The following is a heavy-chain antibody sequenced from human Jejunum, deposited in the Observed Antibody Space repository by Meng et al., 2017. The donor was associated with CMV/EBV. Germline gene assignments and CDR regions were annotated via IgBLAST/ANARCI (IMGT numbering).Heavy chain of an antibody. CDR2: ISRTVGLT. Sequence: CTSSGFTFSSYSMNWVRQAPGKDLEWVSSISRTVGLTYYADSVKGRFTISRDNGKSSVFLQMDSLRVEDTAVYYCARPLGGHVWSPWGQGTQVTVSS. CDR3: ARPLGGHVWSP. CDR1: GFTFSSYS. J-gene: IGHJ4*02. D-gene: IGHD3-16*01. V-gene: IGHV3-21*06.